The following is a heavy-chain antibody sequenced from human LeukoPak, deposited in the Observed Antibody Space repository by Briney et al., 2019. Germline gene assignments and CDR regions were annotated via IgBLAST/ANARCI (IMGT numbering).Heavy chain of an antibody. CDR2: IYHSGST. CDR1: GGSISSSNW. CDR3: ARVDLGWGEVNYFDY. V-gene: IGHV4-4*02. D-gene: IGHD3/OR15-3a*01. J-gene: IGHJ4*02. Sequence: SETLSLTCAVSGGSISSSNWWSWVRQPPGKGLEWIGEIYHSGSTNYNPSLKSRVTISVDKSKNQFSLKLSSVTAADTAVYYCARVDLGWGEVNYFDYWGQGTLVTVSS.